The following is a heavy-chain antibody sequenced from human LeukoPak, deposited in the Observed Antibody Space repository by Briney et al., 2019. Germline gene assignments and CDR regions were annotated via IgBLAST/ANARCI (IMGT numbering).Heavy chain of an antibody. J-gene: IGHJ4*02. V-gene: IGHV4-4*02. D-gene: IGHD3-9*01. Sequence: SGTLSLTCAVSGGSISSSNWWSWVRQPPGKGLEWIGEIYHSGSTNYNPSLGSRVTISVDKSKNQVSLKLTSVTAADTAVYYCANRIRYFDWSPPHFHYWGQGTLVTVSS. CDR2: IYHSGST. CDR1: GGSISSSNW. CDR3: ANRIRYFDWSPPHFHY.